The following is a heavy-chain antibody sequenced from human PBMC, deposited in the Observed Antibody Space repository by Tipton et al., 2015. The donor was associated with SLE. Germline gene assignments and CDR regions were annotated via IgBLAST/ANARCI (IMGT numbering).Heavy chain of an antibody. J-gene: IGHJ4*02. D-gene: IGHD3-16*01. V-gene: IGHV3-49*03. CDR2: IRSKGLGGTP. CDR1: GFTFGDYS. CDR3: AKGGSYYDY. Sequence: SLRLSCTTSGFTFGDYSINWFRQAPGKGLGWLGYIRSKGLGGTPEYAASLKGRITISRDDSKRTAYLQMNSLKIEDTAVYYCAKGGSYYDYWGQGALVTVSS.